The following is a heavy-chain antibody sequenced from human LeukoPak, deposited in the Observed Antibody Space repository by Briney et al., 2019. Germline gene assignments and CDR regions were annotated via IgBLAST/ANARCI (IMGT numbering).Heavy chain of an antibody. J-gene: IGHJ5*02. V-gene: IGHV4-34*01. CDR2: INHSGST. Sequence: SETLSLTCAVYGGSFSGYYWSWIRQPPGKGLEWIGEINHSGSTNYNPSLKSRVTISVDTSKNQFSLKLSSVTAADTAVYYCARVQYYGSGSYFGDWFDPWGQGTLVTVSS. CDR3: ARVQYYGSGSYFGDWFDP. D-gene: IGHD3-10*01. CDR1: GGSFSGYY.